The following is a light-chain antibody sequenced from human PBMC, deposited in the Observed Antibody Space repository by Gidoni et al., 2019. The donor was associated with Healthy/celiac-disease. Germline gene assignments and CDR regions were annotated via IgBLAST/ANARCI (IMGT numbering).Light chain of an antibody. Sequence: DIVMTQSPDSLAVSLGEKATINCKSSQSVLYSSNNKNYLAWYQQKPGQPPKLLIYWASTRESGVPDRFSGSGSGTDFTLTISSLQAEDVAVYYCQQYYSTPRTFXQXTKVXI. CDR3: QQYYSTPRT. CDR1: QSVLYSSNNKNY. V-gene: IGKV4-1*01. J-gene: IGKJ1*01. CDR2: WAS.